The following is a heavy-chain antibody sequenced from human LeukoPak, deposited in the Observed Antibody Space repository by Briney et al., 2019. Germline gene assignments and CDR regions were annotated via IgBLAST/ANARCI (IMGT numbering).Heavy chain of an antibody. CDR1: GGSISSYY. Sequence: SETLSLTCTVSGGSISSYYWSWIRQPPGKGLEWSGYIYYSGSTNYNPSLKSRVTISVDTSKNQFSLKLSSVTAADTAVYYCARQVSSSGWTDFDYWGQGTLVTVSS. D-gene: IGHD6-19*01. CDR3: ARQVSSSGWTDFDY. J-gene: IGHJ4*02. V-gene: IGHV4-59*08. CDR2: IYYSGST.